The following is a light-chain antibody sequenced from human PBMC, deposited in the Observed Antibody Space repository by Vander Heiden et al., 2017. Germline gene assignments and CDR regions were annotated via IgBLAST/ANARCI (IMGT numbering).Light chain of an antibody. CDR3: QQYHNGPPYT. CDR2: GAS. CDR1: EGVSSD. J-gene: IGKJ2*01. Sequence: EIVMTQSPATLSVSLGETATLSCRASEGVSSDLAWSQQKPGQAPRLLSHGASTRAIGTPARFSGTGSGTEFTLTISRLQSEDFAVYYCQQYHNGPPYTFGQWTKVEIK. V-gene: IGKV3-15*01.